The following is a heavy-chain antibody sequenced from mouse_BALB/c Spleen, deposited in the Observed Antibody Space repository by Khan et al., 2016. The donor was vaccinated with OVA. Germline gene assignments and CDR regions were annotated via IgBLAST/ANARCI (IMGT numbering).Heavy chain of an antibody. V-gene: IGHV3-8*02. CDR2: ISYSGNT. CDR3: ACELRGFAY. D-gene: IGHD1-1*01. Sequence: VQLKESGPSLVKPSQTLSLTCSVTGDSITRGYWNWIRKFPGNKLEYMGYISYSGNTYCNPSLKSRISITRATSKNQYYLQLNSVTTEDTATYYCACELRGFAYWGQGTLVTVSA. J-gene: IGHJ3*01. CDR1: GDSITRGY.